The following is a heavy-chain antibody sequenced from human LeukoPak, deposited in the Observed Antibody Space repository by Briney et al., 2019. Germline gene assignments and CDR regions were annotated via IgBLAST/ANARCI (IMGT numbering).Heavy chain of an antibody. Sequence: ASVKVSCKASGYTFTSYGITWVRQAPGQGLEWMGWISAYNAYTYYAQKLQGRVTMTTDTSTSTAYMELSSLRSEDTAVYYCASGGIAVAGSDAFDIWGQGTMVTVSS. J-gene: IGHJ3*02. CDR2: ISAYNAYT. V-gene: IGHV1-18*01. CDR1: GYTFTSYG. CDR3: ASGGIAVAGSDAFDI. D-gene: IGHD6-19*01.